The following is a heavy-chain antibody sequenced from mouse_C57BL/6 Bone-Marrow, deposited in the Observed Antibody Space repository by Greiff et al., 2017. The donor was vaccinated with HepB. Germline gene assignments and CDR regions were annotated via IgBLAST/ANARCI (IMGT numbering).Heavy chain of an antibody. CDR2: IDPSDSYT. J-gene: IGHJ2*01. Sequence: VQLQQPGAELVKPGASVKLSCKASGYTFTSYWMQWVNQRPGQGLEWIGEIDPSDSYTNYNQKFKGKATLTVDTSSSTAYMQLSSLTSEDSAVYYCARRVGYSNPFYFDYWGQGTTLTVSS. CDR3: ARRVGYSNPFYFDY. D-gene: IGHD2-5*01. CDR1: GYTFTSYW. V-gene: IGHV1-50*01.